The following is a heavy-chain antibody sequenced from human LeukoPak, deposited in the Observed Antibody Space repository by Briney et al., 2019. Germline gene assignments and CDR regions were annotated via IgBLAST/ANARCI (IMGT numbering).Heavy chain of an antibody. D-gene: IGHD2-2*01. J-gene: IGHJ6*03. CDR2: ISGSGGST. CDR3: AKKYRSVQFYYMDV. Sequence: VSLSLSCSASGFTFCNFGMERVAPAPGLGRNWGSTISGSGGSTYYADYVKGRFTISRDNSKNTLYLQMNSLRAEDTAIYYCAKKYRSVQFYYMDVWGKGTTVTISS. CDR1: GFTFCNFG. V-gene: IGHV3-23*01.